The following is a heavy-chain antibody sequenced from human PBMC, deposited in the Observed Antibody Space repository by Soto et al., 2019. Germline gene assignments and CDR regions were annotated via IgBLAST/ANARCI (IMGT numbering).Heavy chain of an antibody. V-gene: IGHV5-51*01. J-gene: IGHJ6*02. CDR1: GYGFTSYW. CDR2: IYPCDSDT. Sequence: PGESLKISCKGSGYGFTSYWIGWVRQMPGKGLEWMWIIYPCDSDTRYSPSFQGQVTISADMSISTAYLQWSSLKASDTAMYYCAGAAISYYYCHCGMEVWGQGTTVTVSS. CDR3: AGAAISYYYCHCGMEV. D-gene: IGHD3-9*01.